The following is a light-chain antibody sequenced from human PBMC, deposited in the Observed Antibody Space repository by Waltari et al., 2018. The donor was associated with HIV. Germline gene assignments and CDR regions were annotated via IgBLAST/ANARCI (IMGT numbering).Light chain of an antibody. CDR1: SSNIGSNT. Sequence: QSVLTQPPSASGTPGQRVTISCSGTSSNIGSNTVTWYQQLPGTAPKLLIYSNNQRPSGVPDRFAGSKSGTSASLAISGLQSEDEADYYCAGWDDSLNGVLFGGGTKLTVL. CDR3: AGWDDSLNGVL. J-gene: IGLJ2*01. CDR2: SNN. V-gene: IGLV1-44*01.